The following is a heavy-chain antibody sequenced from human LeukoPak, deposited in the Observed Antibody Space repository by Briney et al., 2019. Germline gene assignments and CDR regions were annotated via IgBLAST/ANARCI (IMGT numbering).Heavy chain of an antibody. V-gene: IGHV4-39*01. J-gene: IGHJ5*02. CDR3: ARQQYIVPYCSSTSCYSREVWFDP. D-gene: IGHD2-2*01. CDR1: GGSISSSSYY. Sequence: SETLSLTCTVSGGSISSSSYYWGWIRQPPGKGLEWIGSIYYSGSTYYNPSLKSRVTISVDTSKNQFSLKLSSVTAADTAVYYCARQQYIVPYCSSTSCYSREVWFDPWGQGTLVTVSS. CDR2: IYYSGST.